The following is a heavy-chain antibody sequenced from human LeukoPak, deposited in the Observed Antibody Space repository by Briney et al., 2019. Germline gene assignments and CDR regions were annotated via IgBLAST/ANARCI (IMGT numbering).Heavy chain of an antibody. V-gene: IGHV3-66*01. J-gene: IGHJ3*01. D-gene: IGHD3-22*01. Sequence: GGSLHLSCAASGFTVSSNFMSWVRQAPGKGLEWVSVIYSGGSTDYKDSVKDRFIISRDNSKNTLYLQMNSLRAEDTAVYYCAKEITTLNAFDVWGQGTMVTVSS. CDR3: AKEITTLNAFDV. CDR1: GFTVSSNF. CDR2: IYSGGST.